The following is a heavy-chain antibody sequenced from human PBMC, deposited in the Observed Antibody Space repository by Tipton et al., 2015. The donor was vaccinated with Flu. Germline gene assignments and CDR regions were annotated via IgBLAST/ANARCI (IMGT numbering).Heavy chain of an antibody. CDR3: ARESPTNTMARGVTLDAFDI. Sequence: LRLSCTVSGDSISSGGYYWSWIRQHPGKGLEWIGNIYYSGSTYYNPSLKSRVTISVDTSKNQFSLKLSSVTAADTAVYYCARESPTNTMARGVTLDAFDIWGQGIMVTVSS. D-gene: IGHD3-10*01. J-gene: IGHJ3*02. V-gene: IGHV4-31*03. CDR1: GDSISSGGYY. CDR2: IYYSGST.